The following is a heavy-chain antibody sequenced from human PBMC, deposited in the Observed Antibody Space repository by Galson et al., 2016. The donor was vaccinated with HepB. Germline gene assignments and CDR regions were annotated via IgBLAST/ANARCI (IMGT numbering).Heavy chain of an antibody. CDR1: GFIFSVYN. CDR2: ITSSSDTM. D-gene: IGHD3-16*01. Sequence: SLRLSCAGSGFIFSVYNMNWARQAPGKGLEWIAWITSSSDTMYYADSVKGRFTISRDNAKNSLYLEMNSLRDEDTAVYYCARDDYFRLGYWGQGTLVTVSS. V-gene: IGHV3-48*02. CDR3: ARDDYFRLGY. J-gene: IGHJ4*02.